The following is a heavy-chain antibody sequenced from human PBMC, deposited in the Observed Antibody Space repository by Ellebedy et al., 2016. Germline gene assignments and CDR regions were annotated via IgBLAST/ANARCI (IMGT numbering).Heavy chain of an antibody. V-gene: IGHV4-4*02. CDR1: GGSISSSNW. Sequence: SETLSLTXAVSGGSISSSNWWSWVRQPPGKGLEWIGEIYHSGSTNYNPSLKSRVTISVDKSKNQFSLKLSSVTAADTAVYYCARGYGGMKLGRVPYNWFDPWGQGTLVTVSS. J-gene: IGHJ5*02. CDR3: ARGYGGMKLGRVPYNWFDP. CDR2: IYHSGST. D-gene: IGHD3-16*01.